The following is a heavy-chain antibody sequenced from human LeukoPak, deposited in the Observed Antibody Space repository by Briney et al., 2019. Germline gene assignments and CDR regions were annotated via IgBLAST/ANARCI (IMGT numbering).Heavy chain of an antibody. D-gene: IGHD2-2*01. V-gene: IGHV3-30*02. CDR1: GFTFSSYG. CDR3: STSCYDMCDY. CDR2: IRYDGSNK. J-gene: IGHJ4*02. Sequence: GGSLRLXCAASGFTFSSYGMHWVRQAPGKGLEWVAFIRYDGSNKYYADSVKGRFTISRDNSKNTLYLQMNSLRAEDTAVYYCSTSCYDMCDYWGQGTLVTVSS.